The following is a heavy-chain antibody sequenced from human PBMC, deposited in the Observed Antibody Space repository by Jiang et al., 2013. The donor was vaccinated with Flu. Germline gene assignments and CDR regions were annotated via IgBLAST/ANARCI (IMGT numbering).Heavy chain of an antibody. CDR2: CLLWDN. V-gene: IGHV4-39*07. D-gene: IGHD2-21*01. J-gene: IGHJ4*02. CDR3: ARDRDIVSRGGFDL. CDR1: RGSISDDTHY. Sequence: QTLSLTCTVSRGSISDDTHYWGWIRQSPEGAWSGLGVCLLWDNRTTARPSESRVTLSVDTSKKQFSLRLSNVVAADTATYFCARDRDIVSRGGFDLWGQGTLVTVAS.